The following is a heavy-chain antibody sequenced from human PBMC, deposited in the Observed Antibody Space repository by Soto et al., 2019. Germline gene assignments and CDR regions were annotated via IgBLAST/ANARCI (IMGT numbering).Heavy chain of an antibody. J-gene: IGHJ5*02. Sequence: SETLSLTCTVSGDSIVSSDFYWGWVRQPPGKGLEWIGSILYLGSSYYNPSLKSRVTMSVDTSKNQFSLRLRSVTAADTALYFCARHSLALRKNNWFDPWGQGIMVTVSS. CDR2: ILYLGSS. CDR1: GDSIVSSDFY. V-gene: IGHV4-39*01. D-gene: IGHD3-3*02. CDR3: ARHSLALRKNNWFDP.